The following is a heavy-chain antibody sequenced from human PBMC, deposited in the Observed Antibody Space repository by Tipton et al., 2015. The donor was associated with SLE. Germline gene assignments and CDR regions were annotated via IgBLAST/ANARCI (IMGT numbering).Heavy chain of an antibody. V-gene: IGHV4-59*01. CDR3: AAYYDDTSGVFDF. Sequence: TLSLTCTVSGGSISSYYWSWIRQPPGKGLEWIGDIYSSGSTNYNPSLKSRVTISVDTSKNQFSLKLNSVTAADTALYYCAAYYDDTSGVFDFRGQGNLVTVSS. J-gene: IGHJ4*02. D-gene: IGHD3-22*01. CDR2: IYSSGST. CDR1: GGSISSYY.